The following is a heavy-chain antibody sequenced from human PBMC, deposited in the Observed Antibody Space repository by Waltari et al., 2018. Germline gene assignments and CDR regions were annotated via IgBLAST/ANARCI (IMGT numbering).Heavy chain of an antibody. CDR2: MAADGSNI. Sequence: QVQLVESGGGVVQPGGSLRLSCAASGFIFSSYGMHWLRQAPGKGLAWGAFMAADGSNIYYADSVKGRFTISRDNSKNTLYLQMSSLRTEDTAVFYCAVFTITVAGVFHHWGQGTLVTVSS. V-gene: IGHV3-30*02. CDR3: AVFTITVAGVFHH. CDR1: GFIFSSYG. D-gene: IGHD6-19*01. J-gene: IGHJ4*02.